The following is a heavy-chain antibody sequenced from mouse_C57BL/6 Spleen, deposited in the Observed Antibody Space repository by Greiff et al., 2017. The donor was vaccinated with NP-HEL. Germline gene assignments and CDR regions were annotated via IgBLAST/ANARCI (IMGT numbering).Heavy chain of an antibody. CDR2: ISNGGGST. D-gene: IGHD2-4*01. CDR3: SCLYDYDGAMDY. Sequence: EVQLVESGGGLVQPGGSLKLSCAASGFTFSDYYMYWVRQTPEKRLEWVAYISNGGGSTYYPDTVKGRFTISRDNAKNTLYLQMSRLKSEDTAMFYCSCLYDYDGAMDYWGQGTSVTVSS. J-gene: IGHJ4*01. CDR1: GFTFSDYY. V-gene: IGHV5-12*01.